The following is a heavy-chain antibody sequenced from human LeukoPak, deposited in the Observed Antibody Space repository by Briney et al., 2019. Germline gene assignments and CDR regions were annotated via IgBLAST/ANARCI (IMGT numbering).Heavy chain of an antibody. CDR1: GGSFSGYY. Sequence: SETLSLTCAVYGGSFSGYYWSWIRQPPGKGLEWIGEINHSGGTNYNPSLKSRVTISVDTSKNQFSLKLSSVTAADTAVYYCARFEHSSGWYVDYWGQGTLVTVSS. CDR2: INHSGGT. D-gene: IGHD6-19*01. V-gene: IGHV4-34*01. J-gene: IGHJ4*02. CDR3: ARFEHSSGWYVDY.